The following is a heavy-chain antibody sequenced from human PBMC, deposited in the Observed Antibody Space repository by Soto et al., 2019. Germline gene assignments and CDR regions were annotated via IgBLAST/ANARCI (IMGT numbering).Heavy chain of an antibody. J-gene: IGHJ5*02. V-gene: IGHV4-31*03. CDR2: IYYSGGA. CDR1: GGSISSGGYY. CDR3: AATPEGGRNWFDP. D-gene: IGHD1-26*01. Sequence: QVQLQESGPGLVKPSQTLSLTCTVSGGSISSGGYYWSWIRQHPGKGLEWIGYIYYSGGAYYNPSLKSRVTISVDTSKSQFSLKLSSVTAADTAVYYCAATPEGGRNWFDPWGQGTLVTVSS.